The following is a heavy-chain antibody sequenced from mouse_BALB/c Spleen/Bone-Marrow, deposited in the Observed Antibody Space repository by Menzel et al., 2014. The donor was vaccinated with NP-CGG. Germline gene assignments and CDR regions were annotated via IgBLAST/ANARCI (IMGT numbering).Heavy chain of an antibody. J-gene: IGHJ3*01. D-gene: IGHD2-4*01. V-gene: IGHV5-9-2*01. Sequence: EVKLMESGGGLVKSGGSLKLSCAASGFSFNSYGMSWVRQTPEKRLEWVATISGGGSYTFYPDSVKGRFTISRANAKNTLYLQLSSLRSEDTALYYCARHAYYDQSEVSFVYWGQGTLVTVSA. CDR2: ISGGGSYT. CDR1: GFSFNSYG. CDR3: ARHAYYDQSEVSFVY.